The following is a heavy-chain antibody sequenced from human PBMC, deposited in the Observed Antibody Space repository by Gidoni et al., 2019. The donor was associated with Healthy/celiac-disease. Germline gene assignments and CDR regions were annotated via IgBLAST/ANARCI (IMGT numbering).Heavy chain of an antibody. D-gene: IGHD3-10*01. CDR3: AKVPTEYGFGEFVYYFDY. CDR2: ISGSGGST. V-gene: IGHV3-23*01. Sequence: EVQLLESGGGLVQPGGSLRLSCAASGFPFSSYAMSCVRQAPGKGLEWGSGISGSGGSTYYADSVKGRFTISRDNSKNTLYLQMNSLRAEDTAVYYCAKVPTEYGFGEFVYYFDYWGQGTLVTVSS. CDR1: GFPFSSYA. J-gene: IGHJ4*02.